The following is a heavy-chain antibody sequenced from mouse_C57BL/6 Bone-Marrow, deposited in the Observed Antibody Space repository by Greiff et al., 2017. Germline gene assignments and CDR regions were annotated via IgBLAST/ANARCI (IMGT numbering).Heavy chain of an antibody. V-gene: IGHV1-81*01. CDR1: GYTFTSYG. J-gene: IGHJ4*01. CDR2: IYPRSGNT. D-gene: IGHD2-12*01. CDR3: ARCYDDAMDY. Sequence: QVQLQQSGAELARPGASVKLSCKASGYTFTSYGISWVKQRTGQGLGWIGEIYPRSGNTYYNEKFKGKATLTADKSSSTAYMELRSLTSEDSAVYFCARCYDDAMDYWGQGTSVTVSS.